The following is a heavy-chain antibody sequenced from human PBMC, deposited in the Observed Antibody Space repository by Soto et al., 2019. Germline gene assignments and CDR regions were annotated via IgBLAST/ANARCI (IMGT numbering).Heavy chain of an antibody. CDR2: IYWDDSK. J-gene: IGHJ4*02. V-gene: IGHV2-5*02. Sequence: QITLRESVPTLVRPTQTLTLTCAFSGVSLSSIVWCVGLIRQPPGNALEWLAVIYWDDSKHYSPSLRSRLTITKDTTKNQVVLTMTNMDHMDTGTYYCAHKGPEDWPLDYWGQGTLVTVSS. CDR3: AHKGPEDWPLDY. D-gene: IGHD3-9*01. CDR1: GVSLSSIVWC.